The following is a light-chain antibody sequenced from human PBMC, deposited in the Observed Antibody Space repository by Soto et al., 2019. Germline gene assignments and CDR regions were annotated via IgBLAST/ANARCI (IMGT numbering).Light chain of an antibody. CDR2: GAS. J-gene: IGKJ1*01. CDR1: QSVPSRY. Sequence: EIVLTQSPGTLSLSPGERATLSCRASQSVPSRYLAWYQQKPGQAPRFLIYGASTRATGIPDRFSGSGSGTDVTLTISRLEPEDFAVDYCQQYGSSPTTFGQGTKVDIK. V-gene: IGKV3-20*01. CDR3: QQYGSSPTT.